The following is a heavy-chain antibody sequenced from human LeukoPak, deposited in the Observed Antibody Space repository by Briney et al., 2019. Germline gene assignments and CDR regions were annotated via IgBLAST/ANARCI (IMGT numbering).Heavy chain of an antibody. D-gene: IGHD3-9*01. V-gene: IGHV3-21*01. Sequence: GGSQRLSCAPSGFIFSIYSTNWARHAPRKWLEWVSSITNSSSIFYGDSVKGRFTMSRDNAKNSLYLQINSLRAEDTVVYYCARVPEYMDILIAYSTTPDYWGQGTLVTVSS. J-gene: IGHJ4*02. CDR1: GFIFSIYS. CDR3: ARVPEYMDILIAYSTTPDY. CDR2: ITNSSSI.